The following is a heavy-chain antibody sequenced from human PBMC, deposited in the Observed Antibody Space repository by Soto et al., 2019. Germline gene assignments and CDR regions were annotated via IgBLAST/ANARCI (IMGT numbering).Heavy chain of an antibody. Sequence: PSETLPLTCAVYGGSVSGYYWNWIRQPPGKGLEWIGEINHTGGTHYNPSLKSRVTMSVDTSKNQFSLRLSSVTAADTAIYYCATRITVFGLLIPPFDPWGQGTQVTVSS. J-gene: IGHJ5*02. V-gene: IGHV4-34*01. CDR3: ATRITVFGLLIPPFDP. CDR2: INHTGGT. D-gene: IGHD3-3*01. CDR1: GGSVSGYY.